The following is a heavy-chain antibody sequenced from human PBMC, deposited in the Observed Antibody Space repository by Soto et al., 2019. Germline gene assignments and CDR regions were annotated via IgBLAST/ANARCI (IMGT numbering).Heavy chain of an antibody. V-gene: IGHV3-74*01. CDR3: QRHSGGNYYRGFHY. CDR2: INNEGGTI. CDR1: GFTFSNYW. D-gene: IGHD1-26*01. Sequence: GGSLRLSCAVSGFTFSNYWMHWVRQAPGKGLVWVARINNEGGTIDYADSVKDRFTISRDNAKNTLHLQMNTLTAEDTATYSCQRHSGGNYYRGFHYWGQRTLVTVSS. J-gene: IGHJ4*02.